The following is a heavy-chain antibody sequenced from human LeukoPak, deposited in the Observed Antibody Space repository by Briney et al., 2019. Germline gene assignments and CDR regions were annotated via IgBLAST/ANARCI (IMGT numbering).Heavy chain of an antibody. CDR1: GFTFSNSW. V-gene: IGHV3-15*01. Sequence: GGSLRLSCAASGFTFSNSWMSWVRQAPGKGLEWVGRIKSNTDGGTTDYAAPVKGRFTISRDDSKNTLYLQMNSLKTEDTAVYYCTTYYRLRFLELWAQGTLVTVSS. CDR3: TTYYRLRFLEL. J-gene: IGHJ4*02. CDR2: IKSNTDGGTT. D-gene: IGHD3-3*01.